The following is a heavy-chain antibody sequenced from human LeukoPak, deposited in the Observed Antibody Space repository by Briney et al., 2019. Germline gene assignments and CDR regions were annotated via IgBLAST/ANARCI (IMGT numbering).Heavy chain of an antibody. V-gene: IGHV3-15*01. J-gene: IGHJ4*02. D-gene: IGHD3-16*01. CDR1: GFNFSNAW. CDR2: IKSKTDGGTT. CDR3: TTYYVWGSYQPD. Sequence: GGSLRLSCAASGFNFSNAWMSWVRPAPGKGLEWVGRIKSKTDGGTTDYAAPVKGRFTISRDDSKNTLYLQMNSLKTEDTAVYYCTTYYVWGSYQPDWGQGTLVTVSS.